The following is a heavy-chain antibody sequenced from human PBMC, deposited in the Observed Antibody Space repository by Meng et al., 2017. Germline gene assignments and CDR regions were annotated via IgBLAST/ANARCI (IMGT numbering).Heavy chain of an antibody. V-gene: IGHV3-66*01. Sequence: GESLKISWAASGFTVSSNYMSWVRQAPGKGLEGVSVIYSGGSTYYADSVEGRFTISRDNSKNTLYLQMNSLRAEDKAVSYCASYSRYSGTWGAFDIWGQGTMVTVSS. CDR1: GFTVSSNY. J-gene: IGHJ3*02. CDR3: ASYSRYSGTWGAFDI. CDR2: IYSGGST. D-gene: IGHD1-26*01.